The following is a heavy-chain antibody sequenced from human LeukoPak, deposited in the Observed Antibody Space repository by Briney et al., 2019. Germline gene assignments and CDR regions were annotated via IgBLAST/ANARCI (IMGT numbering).Heavy chain of an antibody. J-gene: IGHJ4*02. Sequence: SETLSLTCTVSGGSISSYYWSWIRQPPGKGLEWIGYIYYSGSTNYNPSLKSRVTISVDTYKNQFSLKLSSVTAADTAVYYCARVSTGGVVGTVVDYWGQGTLVTVSS. CDR1: GGSISSYY. CDR2: IYYSGST. D-gene: IGHD6-19*01. CDR3: ARVSTGGVVGTVVDY. V-gene: IGHV4-59*01.